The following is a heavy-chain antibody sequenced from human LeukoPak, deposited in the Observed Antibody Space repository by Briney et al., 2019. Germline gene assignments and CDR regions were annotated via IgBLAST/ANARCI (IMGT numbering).Heavy chain of an antibody. CDR3: ASHSTFVGGATESIDY. J-gene: IGHJ4*02. D-gene: IGHD1-26*01. CDR1: GLTFSSSW. Sequence: PGGSLRLSCAVSGLTFSSSWMDWVRQAPGKGLVWVSRINSDGSHTDYADSVKGRFTISRDNAKNTLYLQMNSLRAEDTAVYYCASHSTFVGGATESIDYWGQGTLVTVSS. CDR2: INSDGSHT. V-gene: IGHV3-74*01.